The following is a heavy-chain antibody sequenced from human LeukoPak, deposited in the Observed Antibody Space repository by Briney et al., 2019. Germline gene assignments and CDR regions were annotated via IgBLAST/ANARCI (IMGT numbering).Heavy chain of an antibody. CDR3: ATTVTTGYFDY. CDR2: ISWNSGSI. J-gene: IGHJ4*02. D-gene: IGHD4-17*01. Sequence: SLTLLCGASGFTYEVYAMHCVRHARGKAREWVSGISWNSGSIGYADSVKGPFTICRDDSKNTLNLQMNSLRVEDTAVYYCATTVTTGYFDYWGQGTLVTVSS. CDR1: GFTYEVYA. V-gene: IGHV3-9*01.